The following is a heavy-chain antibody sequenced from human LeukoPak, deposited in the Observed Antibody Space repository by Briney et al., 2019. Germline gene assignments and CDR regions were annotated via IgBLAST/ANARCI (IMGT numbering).Heavy chain of an antibody. V-gene: IGHV3-21*01. CDR2: ISTVITYT. CDR1: GFTFTDYS. CDR3: VRDGSGFYYYYYMDV. J-gene: IGHJ6*03. D-gene: IGHD6-25*01. Sequence: PGRSPTLSCAASGFTFTDYSMTSVRQAPGKGLEWVSSISTVITYTFYSDSVQGRFTISRDNRKNTLYLQMSSLSAQDTAVYYCVRDGSGFYYYYYMDVWGRGTAVTVSS.